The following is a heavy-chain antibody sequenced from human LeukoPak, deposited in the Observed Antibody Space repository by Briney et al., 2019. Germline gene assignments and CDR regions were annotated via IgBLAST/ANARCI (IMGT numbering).Heavy chain of an antibody. CDR1: GFTVSSNY. D-gene: IGHD4-17*01. V-gene: IGHV3-53*01. CDR3: AKHKENYGDSCLDDY. Sequence: PGGSLRLSCAASGFTVSSNYMSWVRQAPGKGLEWVSVIYSGGGTYYADSVRGRFTISRDNSKNTLYLQMNSLRGEDTAVYYCAKHKENYGDSCLDDYWGQGTLVTVSS. J-gene: IGHJ4*02. CDR2: IYSGGGT.